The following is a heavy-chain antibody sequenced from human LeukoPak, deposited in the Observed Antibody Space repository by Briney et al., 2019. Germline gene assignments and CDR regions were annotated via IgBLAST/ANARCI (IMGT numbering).Heavy chain of an antibody. CDR1: GYTFTGYY. V-gene: IGHV1-2*02. CDR3: ARSRDIVVVVAATHWFDP. Sequence: ASVKVSCKASGYTFTGYYTHWVRQAPGQGLEWMGWINPNSGGTNYAQKFQGRVTMTRDTSISTAYMELSRLRSDDTAVYYCARSRDIVVVVAATHWFDPWGQGTLVTVSS. D-gene: IGHD2-15*01. J-gene: IGHJ5*02. CDR2: INPNSGGT.